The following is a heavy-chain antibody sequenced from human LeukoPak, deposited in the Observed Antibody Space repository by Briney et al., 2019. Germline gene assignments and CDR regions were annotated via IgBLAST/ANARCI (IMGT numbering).Heavy chain of an antibody. CDR2: IYSSGST. J-gene: IGHJ4*02. D-gene: IGHD2-15*01. CDR3: ARLKGFNYFDY. Sequence: PSETLSLTCVVSGXSISSFYGSWIRQPPGKALESIGYIYSSGSTSYNPSLKSRVTISVDTSKTQFSLKLSSVTAADTAVYYCARLKGFNYFDYWGQGTLVTVSS. CDR1: GXSISSFY. V-gene: IGHV4-59*12.